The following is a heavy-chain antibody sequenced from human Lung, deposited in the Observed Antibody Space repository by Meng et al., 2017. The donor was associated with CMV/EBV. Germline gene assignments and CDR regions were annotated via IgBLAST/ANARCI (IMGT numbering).Heavy chain of an antibody. CDR3: AKVRGYCSSTSCSPLHY. CDR2: LYSGGSST. D-gene: IGHD2-2*01. Sequence: XCAASGFIFSSYALSWVRQAPGQGLGWVSALYSGGSSTYCADSVKGRFTISRDNSKNTLYLQMNSLRAEDTAGYYCAKVRGYCSSTSCSPLHYWXQGNXVNGSS. J-gene: IGHJ4*02. V-gene: IGHV3-23*03. CDR1: GFIFSSYA.